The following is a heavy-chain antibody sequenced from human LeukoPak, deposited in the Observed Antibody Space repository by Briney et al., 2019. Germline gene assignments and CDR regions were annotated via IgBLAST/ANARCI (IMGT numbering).Heavy chain of an antibody. Sequence: ASVKVSCKASGYTFTSYAMHWVRQAPGQRLEWMGWINAGNGNTKYSQKFQGRVTITRDTSASTAYMELSSLRSEDTAVYYCARAYDFWSGYYPVYFDCWGQGTLVTVSS. D-gene: IGHD3-3*01. CDR3: ARAYDFWSGYYPVYFDC. CDR2: INAGNGNT. V-gene: IGHV1-3*01. J-gene: IGHJ4*02. CDR1: GYTFTSYA.